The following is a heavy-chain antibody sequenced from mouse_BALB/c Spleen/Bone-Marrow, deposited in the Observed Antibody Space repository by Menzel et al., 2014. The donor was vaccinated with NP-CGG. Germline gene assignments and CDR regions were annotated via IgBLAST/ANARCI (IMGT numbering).Heavy chain of an antibody. J-gene: IGHJ2*01. V-gene: IGHV1-7*01. Sequence: SGSELGKPGASVKMSCKASGYTFTDTWIHWIKQRPGQGLEWIGYINPSTGYAEYNQNFKDKATLTVDKSSSTAYMQLSSLTSEDSAVYYCARDYWGQGTTLTVSS. CDR2: INPSTGYA. CDR3: ARDY. CDR1: GYTFTDTW.